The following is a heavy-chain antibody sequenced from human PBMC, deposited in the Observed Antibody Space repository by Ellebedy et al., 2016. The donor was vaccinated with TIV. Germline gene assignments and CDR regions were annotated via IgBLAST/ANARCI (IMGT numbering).Heavy chain of an antibody. D-gene: IGHD3-10*01. CDR1: GFTFSSYA. CDR3: AKGGHYYGSGSYYRVPFDY. Sequence: SLKISXAASGFTFSSYAMSWVRQAPGKGLEWVSGISWNSGSIGYADSVKGRFTISRDNAKNSLYLQMNSLRAEDTALYYCAKGGHYYGSGSYYRVPFDYWGQGTLVTVSS. J-gene: IGHJ4*02. V-gene: IGHV3-9*01. CDR2: ISWNSGSI.